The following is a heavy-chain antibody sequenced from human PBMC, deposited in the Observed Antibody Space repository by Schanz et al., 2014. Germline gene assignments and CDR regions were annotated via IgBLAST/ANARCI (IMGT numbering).Heavy chain of an antibody. Sequence: QVLLVQSGAEVKKPGASVKVSCKASGYRFIGYYVHWVRQAPGQGLEWMGRVSPYSGDTNYALLFQGRVTMTTDTSISTAYMELSRLTSDDTAVFFCARENTAVAGMPRVMDVWGQGTTVTVTS. CDR2: VSPYSGDT. CDR3: ARENTAVAGMPRVMDV. V-gene: IGHV1-2*06. J-gene: IGHJ6*02. D-gene: IGHD6-19*01. CDR1: GYRFIGYY.